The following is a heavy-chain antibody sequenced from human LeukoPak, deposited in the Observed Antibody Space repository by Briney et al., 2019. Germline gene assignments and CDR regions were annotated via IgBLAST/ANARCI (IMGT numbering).Heavy chain of an antibody. CDR3: AGQNYYGSGGDFDY. D-gene: IGHD3-10*01. J-gene: IGHJ4*02. CDR2: INHSGST. Sequence: PSETLSLTCAVYGGSFSGYYWSWIRQPPGKGLEWIGEINHSGSTNYNPSLKSRVTISVDTSKNQFSLKLSSVTAADTAVYYCAGQNYYGSGGDFDYWGQGTLVTVSS. CDR1: GGSFSGYY. V-gene: IGHV4-34*01.